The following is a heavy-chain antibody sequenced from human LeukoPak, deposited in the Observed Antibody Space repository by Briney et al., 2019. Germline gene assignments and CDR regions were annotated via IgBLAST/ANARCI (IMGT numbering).Heavy chain of an antibody. Sequence: SETLSLTCAVYGGSFSGYYWSWIRQPPGKGLEWIGEINHSGSTNYNPSLKSRVTISVDTSKNQFSLKLSSVTAADTAVYYCARAPYYYDSSGYYWDYYYYGMDVWGQGTTVTVSS. D-gene: IGHD3-22*01. CDR2: INHSGST. V-gene: IGHV4-34*01. J-gene: IGHJ6*02. CDR3: ARAPYYYDSSGYYWDYYYYGMDV. CDR1: GGSFSGYY.